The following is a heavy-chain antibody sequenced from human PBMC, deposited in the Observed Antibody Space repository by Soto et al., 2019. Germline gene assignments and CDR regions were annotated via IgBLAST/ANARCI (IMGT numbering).Heavy chain of an antibody. V-gene: IGHV3-53*01. CDR3: SRDHSSGGYDY. CDR2: ISDDGRT. J-gene: IGHJ4*02. Sequence: XGSLSLSCVASGFIFDNIFMSWVRQAPGKGLQWVSTISDDGRTYYADSVKGRFSLSRDKSRNTLYLQMNRLRVEETAVYYCSRDHSSGGYDYRGQGSLVTVSS. D-gene: IGHD2-8*02. CDR1: GFIFDNIF.